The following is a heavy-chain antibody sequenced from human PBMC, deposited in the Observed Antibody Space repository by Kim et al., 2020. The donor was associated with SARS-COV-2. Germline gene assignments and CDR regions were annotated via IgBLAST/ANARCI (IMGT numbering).Heavy chain of an antibody. Sequence: DSGKGRFTISRDNSKTTLYLKMTSRTAEDTAVYYCAGDRNMGSSYFDYWGQGTLVTVSS. J-gene: IGHJ4*02. D-gene: IGHD1-1*01. CDR3: AGDRNMGSSYFDY. V-gene: IGHV3-30*07.